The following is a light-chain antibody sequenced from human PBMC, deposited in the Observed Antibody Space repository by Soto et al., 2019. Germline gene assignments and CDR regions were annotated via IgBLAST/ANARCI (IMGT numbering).Light chain of an antibody. V-gene: IGLV2-14*01. CDR3: SSYTSSSTLN. CDR1: SSDVGGYNY. Sequence: QSALTQPASVSGSPGQSITISCTGTSSDVGGYNYISWYQQRPGKDPKLMIYDVSNRPSGVSNRFSGSKSGNTASLTISGLHAEDEADYYCSSYTSSSTLNFGTGTKLTVL. CDR2: DVS. J-gene: IGLJ1*01.